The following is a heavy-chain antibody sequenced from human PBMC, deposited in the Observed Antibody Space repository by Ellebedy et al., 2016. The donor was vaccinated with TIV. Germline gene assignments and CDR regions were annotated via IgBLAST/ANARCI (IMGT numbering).Heavy chain of an antibody. CDR2: ISSGGT. CDR1: GGSISSCSSY. V-gene: IGHV4-61*02. Sequence: SETLSLTXTVSGGSISSCSSYWSWVRQPAGKGLEWIGRISSGGTSYNPSLRSRVTMSVDTSKNQFSLRLTSVMAADAAVYYCARGHNWFDLWGQGTLVIVSS. J-gene: IGHJ5*02. CDR3: ARGHNWFDL.